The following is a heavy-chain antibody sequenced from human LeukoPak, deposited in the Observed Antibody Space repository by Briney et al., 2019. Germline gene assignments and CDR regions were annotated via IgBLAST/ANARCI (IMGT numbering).Heavy chain of an antibody. Sequence: SETLSLTCAVYGGSCSGYYWSWIRQPPGKGLEWIGEINHSGNTNYNPSLKSRVTISVDTSKNHFSLKLSSATAADTAVEYCARGRSLDYWGQGTLVTVSS. CDR2: INHSGNT. J-gene: IGHJ4*02. CDR3: ARGRSLDY. V-gene: IGHV4-34*01. CDR1: GGSCSGYY.